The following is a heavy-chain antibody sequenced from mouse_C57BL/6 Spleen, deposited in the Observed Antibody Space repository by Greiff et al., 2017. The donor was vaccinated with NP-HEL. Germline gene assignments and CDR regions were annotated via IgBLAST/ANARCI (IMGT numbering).Heavy chain of an antibody. CDR3: ARSGAYYYGSTWFAY. J-gene: IGHJ3*01. D-gene: IGHD1-1*01. CDR1: GYTFTSYW. Sequence: VQLQQPGTELVKPGASVKLSCKASGYTFTSYWMHWVKQRPGQGLEWIGNINPSNGGTNYNEKFKSKATLTVDKSSSTAYMQLSSLTSEDSAVYYCARSGAYYYGSTWFAYWGQGTLVTVSA. CDR2: INPSNGGT. V-gene: IGHV1-53*01.